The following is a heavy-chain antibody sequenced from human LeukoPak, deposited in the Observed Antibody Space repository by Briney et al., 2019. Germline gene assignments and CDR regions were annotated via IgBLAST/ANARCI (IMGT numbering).Heavy chain of an antibody. Sequence: KPSETLSLTCTVSGGSISSYYWSWIRQPAGKGLEWIGRIYTSGSTNYNPSLKSRVTISEDTSKNQFSLKLSSVTAADTAVYYCARTTTYYDRVDAFDIWGQGTMVTVSS. CDR2: IYTSGST. CDR3: ARTTTYYDRVDAFDI. J-gene: IGHJ3*02. CDR1: GGSISSYY. V-gene: IGHV4-4*07. D-gene: IGHD3-9*01.